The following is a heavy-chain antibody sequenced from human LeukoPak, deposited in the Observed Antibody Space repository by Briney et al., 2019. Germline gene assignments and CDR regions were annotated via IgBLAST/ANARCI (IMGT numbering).Heavy chain of an antibody. CDR3: AISTTVTTPFDY. Sequence: GASVKVSCEASGYTFTSYGISWVRQAPGQGLEWMGWIGAYNGNTNYAQKLQGRVTMTTDTSTSTAYMELRSLRSDDTAVYYCAISTTVTTPFDYWGQGTLVTVSS. V-gene: IGHV1-18*01. CDR1: GYTFTSYG. D-gene: IGHD4-17*01. CDR2: IGAYNGNT. J-gene: IGHJ4*02.